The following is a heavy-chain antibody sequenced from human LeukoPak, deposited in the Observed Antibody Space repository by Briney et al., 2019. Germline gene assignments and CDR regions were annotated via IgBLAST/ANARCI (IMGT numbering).Heavy chain of an antibody. V-gene: IGHV1-2*02. CDR2: INPNSGGT. CDR3: ARLRIVVVPAAETDYYYYYGMDV. Sequence: ASVKVSCKASGYTFTGYYMHWVRQAPGQGLEWMGWINPNSGGTNYAQKFQGRVTMTRDTSTSTAYMELSRLRSDDTAVYYCARLRIVVVPAAETDYYYYYGMDVWGQGTTVTVSS. CDR1: GYTFTGYY. J-gene: IGHJ6*02. D-gene: IGHD2-2*01.